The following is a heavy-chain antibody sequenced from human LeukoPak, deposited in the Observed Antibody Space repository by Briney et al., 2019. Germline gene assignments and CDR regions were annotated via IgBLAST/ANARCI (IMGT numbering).Heavy chain of an antibody. CDR3: ARDSGDHPVAGTISFVY. D-gene: IGHD6-19*01. J-gene: IGHJ4*02. CDR1: GGSISSYY. CDR2: IYYSGST. Sequence: PSETLSLTCTVSGGSISSYYWSWIRQPPGKGLEWIGYIYYSGSTNYNPSLKSRVTISVDTSKNQFSLKLSSVTAADTAVYYCARDSGDHPVAGTISFVYWGQGTLVTVSS. V-gene: IGHV4-59*12.